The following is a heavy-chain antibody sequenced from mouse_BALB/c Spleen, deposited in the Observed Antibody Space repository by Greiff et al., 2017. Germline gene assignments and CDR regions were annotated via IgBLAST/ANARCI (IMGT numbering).Heavy chain of an antibody. Sequence: QVHVKQSGAELVKPGASVKLSCKASGYTFTSYYMYWVKQRPGQGLEWIGEINPSNGGTNFNEKFKSKATLTVDKSSSTAYMQLSSLTSEDSAVYYCTRRYGNPYYYAMDYWGQGTSVTVSS. V-gene: IGHV1S81*02. CDR3: TRRYGNPYYYAMDY. D-gene: IGHD2-10*02. CDR1: GYTFTSYY. CDR2: INPSNGGT. J-gene: IGHJ4*01.